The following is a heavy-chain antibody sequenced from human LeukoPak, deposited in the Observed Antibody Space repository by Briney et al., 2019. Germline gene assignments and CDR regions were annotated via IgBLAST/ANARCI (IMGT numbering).Heavy chain of an antibody. D-gene: IGHD3-22*01. CDR2: IWFDGKNE. CDR1: GFTFRSYG. Sequence: QPGGSLRLSCAASGFTFRSYGMHWVRQAPGKGLEWVADIWFDGKNEHFIDSVKGRFTISRDNSKNTLYLQMNSLRAEDTAVYYCARDRVYDSSGPPPLDYWGQGTLVTVSS. CDR3: ARDRVYDSSGPPPLDY. V-gene: IGHV3-33*01. J-gene: IGHJ4*02.